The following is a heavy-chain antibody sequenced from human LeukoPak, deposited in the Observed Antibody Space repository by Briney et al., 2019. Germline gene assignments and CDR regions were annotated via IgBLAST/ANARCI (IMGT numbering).Heavy chain of an antibody. Sequence: GGSLRLSCAASGFTFKSHDMKWVRQAPGKGLEWVSGISGSGGNKYYADDRFTISRDNSKNTLYLQMNSLRAEDTAVYYCAKERAYYGSGTKTDYWGQGTLVTVSS. D-gene: IGHD3-10*01. J-gene: IGHJ4*02. CDR2: ISGSGGNK. CDR1: GFTFKSHD. V-gene: IGHV3-23*01. CDR3: AKERAYYGSGTKTDY.